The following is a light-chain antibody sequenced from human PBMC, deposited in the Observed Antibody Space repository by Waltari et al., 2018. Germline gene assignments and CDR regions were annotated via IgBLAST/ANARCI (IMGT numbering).Light chain of an antibody. V-gene: IGKV4-1*01. CDR3: QQYYNTPLT. Sequence: IVMTQSPDSLAVSRGERATTNCKSSQTVLYSSNNKNYLAWYQQKPRQPPKLLIYWASTRESGVPDRFSGSGSGTDFTLTISSLQAEDVAVYYCQQYYNTPLTFGGGTKVEIK. CDR2: WAS. CDR1: QTVLYSSNNKNY. J-gene: IGKJ4*01.